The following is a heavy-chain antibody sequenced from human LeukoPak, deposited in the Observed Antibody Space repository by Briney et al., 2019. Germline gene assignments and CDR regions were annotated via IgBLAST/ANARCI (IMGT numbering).Heavy chain of an antibody. J-gene: IGHJ4*02. D-gene: IGHD5-24*01. CDR3: ARETVEMGTID. V-gene: IGHV3-53*01. CDR1: GFSVSSIY. Sequence: GGSLRLSCAASGFSVSSIYMSWVRQAPGKGLEWVSVIYSGGSTYYADSVKGRFTISRDNSKNTVYLQMNSLRAEDTAAYYCARETVEMGTIDWGQGTLVTVSS. CDR2: IYSGGST.